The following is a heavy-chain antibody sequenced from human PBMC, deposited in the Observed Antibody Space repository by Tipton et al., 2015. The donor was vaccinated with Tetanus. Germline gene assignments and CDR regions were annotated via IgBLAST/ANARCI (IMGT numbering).Heavy chain of an antibody. Sequence: SLRLSCVGSGFTFGHHALHWVRQAPGKGLEWVAVISFDGADHYYADSVKGRLTMSRDNSKNTMNFQLNSLTPEDTAVYYCARVKGRSGGYRDAYDMWGRGTRVIVSS. V-gene: IGHV3-30*01. CDR1: GFTFGHHA. J-gene: IGHJ3*02. D-gene: IGHD1-26*01. CDR3: ARVKGRSGGYRDAYDM. CDR2: ISFDGADH.